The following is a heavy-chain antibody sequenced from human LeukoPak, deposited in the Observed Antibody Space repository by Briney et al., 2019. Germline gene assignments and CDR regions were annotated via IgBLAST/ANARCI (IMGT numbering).Heavy chain of an antibody. D-gene: IGHD3-10*01. J-gene: IGHJ4*02. CDR3: AKGLWFGEFHPFGY. V-gene: IGHV3-9*01. Sequence: GGSLRLSCAASGFTFDDYAMHWVRQAPGKGLEWVSGISWNSGSIGYADSVKGRFTISRDNAKTSLYLQMNSLRAEDTALYYCAKGLWFGEFHPFGYWGQGTLVTVSS. CDR2: ISWNSGSI. CDR1: GFTFDDYA.